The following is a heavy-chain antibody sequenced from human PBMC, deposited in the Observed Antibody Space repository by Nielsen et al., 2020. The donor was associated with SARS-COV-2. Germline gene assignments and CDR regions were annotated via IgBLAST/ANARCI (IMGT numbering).Heavy chain of an antibody. CDR3: ARDVEYNDILTGSYSRAFDL. J-gene: IGHJ3*01. CDR1: GFTFSSYD. CDR2: IGTAGDT. D-gene: IGHD3-9*01. Sequence: GESLKISCAASGFTFSSYDMHWVRQATGKGLEWVSAIGTAGDTYYPGSVKGRFTISRENAKNTLYLQMNSPRAEDTAVYYCARDVEYNDILTGSYSRAFDLWGQGTMVTVSS. V-gene: IGHV3-13*01.